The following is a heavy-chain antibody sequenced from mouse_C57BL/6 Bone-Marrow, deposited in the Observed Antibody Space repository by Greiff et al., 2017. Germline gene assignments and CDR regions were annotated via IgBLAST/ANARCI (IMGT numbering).Heavy chain of an antibody. CDR3: TTWWIRRGYYAMDY. J-gene: IGHJ4*01. V-gene: IGHV14-4*01. CDR1: GFNIKDDY. D-gene: IGHD2-2*01. CDR2: IDPENGDT. Sequence: VQLQQSGAELVRPGASVKLSCTASGFNIKDDYMHWVKQRPEQGLEWIGWIDPENGDTEYASKFQGKATITADTSSNTAYLQLSSLTSEDTAVYYCTTWWIRRGYYAMDYWGQGTSVTVSS.